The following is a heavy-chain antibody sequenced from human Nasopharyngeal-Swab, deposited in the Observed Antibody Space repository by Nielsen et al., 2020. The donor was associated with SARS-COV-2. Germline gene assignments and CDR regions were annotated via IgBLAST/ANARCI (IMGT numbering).Heavy chain of an antibody. J-gene: IGHJ6*02. CDR2: ISSSGSTI. V-gene: IGHV3-11*01. CDR1: GFTLSDYY. D-gene: IGHD4-23*01. CDR3: ARDRHGDDSRNYYYGMDV. Sequence: GGSLRLSCAASGFTLSDYYMSWIRQAPGKGLEWVSYISSSGSTIYYADSVKGRFTISRDNAKKSLYLQMNSLRAEDTAVYYCARDRHGDDSRNYYYGMDVWGQGTTVSVSS.